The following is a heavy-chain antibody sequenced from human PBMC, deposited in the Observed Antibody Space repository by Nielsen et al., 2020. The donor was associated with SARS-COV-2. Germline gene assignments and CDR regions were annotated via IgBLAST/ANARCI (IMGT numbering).Heavy chain of an antibody. CDR3: AAYSSGWSLGGGD. D-gene: IGHD6-19*01. J-gene: IGHJ4*02. V-gene: IGHV4-39*07. CDR2: IYQSGST. CDR1: GGSISSSPYY. Sequence: SETLSLTCTVSGGSISSSPYYWGWMRQPPGKGLEWIVSIYQSGSTYYSPSLKSRITISVDTSKNQFSLKLTSVTAADTAVYYCAAYSSGWSLGGGDWGQGTLVTVS.